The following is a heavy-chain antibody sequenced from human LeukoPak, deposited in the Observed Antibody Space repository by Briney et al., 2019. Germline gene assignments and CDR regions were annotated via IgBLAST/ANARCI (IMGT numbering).Heavy chain of an antibody. CDR1: GGSFSGYY. Sequence: PSETLSLTCAVYGGSFSGYYWSWIRQPPGKGLEWIGEINHSGSTNYNPPLKSRVTISVDTSKNQFSLKLSSVTAADTAVYYCARGPYYYDSSGYNWALDYWGQGTLVTVSS. J-gene: IGHJ4*02. CDR3: ARGPYYYDSSGYNWALDY. D-gene: IGHD3-22*01. V-gene: IGHV4-34*01. CDR2: INHSGST.